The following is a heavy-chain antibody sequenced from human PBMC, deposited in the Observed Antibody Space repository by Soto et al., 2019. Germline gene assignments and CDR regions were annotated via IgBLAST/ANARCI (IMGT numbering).Heavy chain of an antibody. D-gene: IGHD3-10*01. CDR1: GFTLSDHY. CDR3: VRTSHYGSGSWNFDS. V-gene: IGHV3-72*01. J-gene: IGHJ4*02. Sequence: EVQLVESGGGLVQPGRSLRLSCAGSGFTLSDHYMDWVRQAPGKGLEWVGRTRNKATSYTTEYAASVKGRFTVSSDASLKSVYLQMNSLKTEDTAVYYCVRTSHYGSGSWNFDSWGQGTLVTVSS. CDR2: TRNKATSYTT.